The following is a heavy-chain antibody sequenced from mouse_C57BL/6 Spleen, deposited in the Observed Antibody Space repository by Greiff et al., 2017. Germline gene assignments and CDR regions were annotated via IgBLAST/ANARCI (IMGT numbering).Heavy chain of an antibody. CDR3: AREDSLAY. V-gene: IGHV1-59*01. Sequence: VQLQQPGAELVRPGTSVKLSCKASGYTFTSYWMHWVKQRPGQGLEWIGVIDPSDSYTNYNQKFKGKATLTVDTSSSTAYMQLSSLTSEDSAVYYCAREDSLAYWGQGTLVTVSA. J-gene: IGHJ3*01. CDR1: GYTFTSYW. CDR2: IDPSDSYT.